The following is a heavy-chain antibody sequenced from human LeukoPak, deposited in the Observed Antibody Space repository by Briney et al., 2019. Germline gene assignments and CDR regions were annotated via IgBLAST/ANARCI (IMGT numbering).Heavy chain of an antibody. Sequence: ASVKVSCKASGYTFTGYYMHWVRQATGQGLEWMGWMNPNSGNTGYAQKFQGRVTMTRNTSISTAYMELSSLRSEDTAVYYCARASVYYDPDRAEYFQHWGQGTLVTVSS. CDR3: ARASVYYDPDRAEYFQH. J-gene: IGHJ1*01. V-gene: IGHV1-8*02. D-gene: IGHD3-22*01. CDR2: MNPNSGNT. CDR1: GYTFTGYY.